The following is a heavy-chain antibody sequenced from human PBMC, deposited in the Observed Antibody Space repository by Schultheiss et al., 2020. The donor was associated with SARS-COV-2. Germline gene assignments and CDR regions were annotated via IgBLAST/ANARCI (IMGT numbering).Heavy chain of an antibody. CDR1: GFTFDDYA. V-gene: IGHV3-48*01. CDR3: ANDTITSWWQTTGAFDI. CDR2: ISSSSSTI. J-gene: IGHJ3*02. D-gene: IGHD2-15*01. Sequence: GGSLRLSCAASGFTFDDYAMHWVRQAPGKGLEWVSYISSSSSTIYYADSVKGRFTISRDNSKNTLYLQMNSLRAEDTAVYYCANDTITSWWQTTGAFDIWGQGTMVTVSS.